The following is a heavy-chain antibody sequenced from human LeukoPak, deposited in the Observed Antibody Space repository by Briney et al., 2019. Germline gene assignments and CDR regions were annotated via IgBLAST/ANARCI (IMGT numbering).Heavy chain of an antibody. Sequence: PSETLSLTCSVSGGSISRYYWSWIRKPPGKGLEWIGYIYYSGSSNYYPSLKSRVTISVDTSKNQFSLKLSSVTAADTAVYYCARASFSSGWYVYWGQGTLVTVSS. CDR1: GGSISRYY. CDR2: IYYSGSS. J-gene: IGHJ4*02. V-gene: IGHV4-59*01. D-gene: IGHD6-13*01. CDR3: ARASFSSGWYVY.